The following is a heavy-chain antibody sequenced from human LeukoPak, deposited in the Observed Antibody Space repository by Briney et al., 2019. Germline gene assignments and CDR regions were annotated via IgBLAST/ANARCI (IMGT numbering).Heavy chain of an antibody. CDR3: ARVGGSSWSFGKIDY. CDR2: INAGNGNT. CDR1: GYTFTSYG. D-gene: IGHD6-13*01. J-gene: IGHJ4*02. Sequence: ASVKVPCKASGYTFTSYGISWVRQAPGQGLEWMGWINAGNGNTKYSQKFQGRVTITRDTSASTAYMELSSLRSEDTAVYYCARVGGSSWSFGKIDYWGQGTLVTVSS. V-gene: IGHV1-3*01.